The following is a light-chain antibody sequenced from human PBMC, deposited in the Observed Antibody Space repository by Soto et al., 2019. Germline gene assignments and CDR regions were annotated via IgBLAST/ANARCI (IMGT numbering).Light chain of an antibody. V-gene: IGKV1D-16*01. Sequence: DIQMTQSPSSVSASVGDRVTITCRASQDVRTWVAWYQQRPGTAPKFLIYAASNLQGGVPSKFSGSGSGTDFTLTISGLQPEDFATYYCQQYSDYPITFGQGTRLEI. J-gene: IGKJ5*01. CDR3: QQYSDYPIT. CDR2: AAS. CDR1: QDVRTW.